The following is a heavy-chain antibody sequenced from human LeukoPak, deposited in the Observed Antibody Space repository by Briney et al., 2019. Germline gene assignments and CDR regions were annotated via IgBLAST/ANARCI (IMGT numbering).Heavy chain of an antibody. D-gene: IGHD2-2*01. J-gene: IGHJ3*02. V-gene: IGHV4-59*01. CDR2: IYYSGST. CDR1: GGSISSYY. Sequence: SETLSLTCTVSGGSISSYYWSWIRQPPGKGLEWIGYIYYSGSTNYNPSLKSRVTISVDTSKNQFSLKLSSVTAADTAVYYCARGHSSFDAFEIWGQGTMVTVSS. CDR3: ARGHSSFDAFEI.